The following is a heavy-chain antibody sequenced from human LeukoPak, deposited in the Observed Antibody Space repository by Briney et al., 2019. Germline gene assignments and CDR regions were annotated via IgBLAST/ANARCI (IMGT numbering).Heavy chain of an antibody. CDR3: ARGAIFGVVSV. CDR2: IYYSGST. J-gene: IGHJ3*01. Sequence: SETLSLTCTVSGGSISSYYWSWIRQPPGKGLEWIGYIYYSGSTNYNPSLKSRVTISVDTSRNQFSLKLSSVTAADTAVYYCARGAIFGVVSVWGQGTMVTVSS. CDR1: GGSISSYY. V-gene: IGHV4-59*01. D-gene: IGHD3-3*01.